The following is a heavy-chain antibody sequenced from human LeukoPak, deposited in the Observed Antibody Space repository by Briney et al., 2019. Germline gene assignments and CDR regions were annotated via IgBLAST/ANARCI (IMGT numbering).Heavy chain of an antibody. D-gene: IGHD6-19*01. V-gene: IGHV1-8*01. J-gene: IGHJ5*02. Sequence: ASVKVSCKASGYTFTSYDINWVRQATGQGLEWMGWMNPNSGNTGYAQKFQGRVTMTRNTSISTAYMELSSLRSDDTAVYYCARGALQWLAPLDPWGQGTLVTVSS. CDR3: ARGALQWLAPLDP. CDR1: GYTFTSYD. CDR2: MNPNSGNT.